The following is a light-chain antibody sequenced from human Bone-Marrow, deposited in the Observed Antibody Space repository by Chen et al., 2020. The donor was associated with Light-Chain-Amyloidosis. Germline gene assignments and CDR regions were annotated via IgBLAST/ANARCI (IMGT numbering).Light chain of an antibody. Sequence: SYVLTQPSSVSVAPGQTATIACGGNNIGSTSVPWYQQTPGQAPLLVVYDDSDRPSGIPERWAGSNSGNTATLTIGRVEAGDEADYCCQVWDRSSDRPVFGGGTKLTVL. V-gene: IGLV3-21*02. CDR3: QVWDRSSDRPV. J-gene: IGLJ3*02. CDR1: NIGSTS. CDR2: DDS.